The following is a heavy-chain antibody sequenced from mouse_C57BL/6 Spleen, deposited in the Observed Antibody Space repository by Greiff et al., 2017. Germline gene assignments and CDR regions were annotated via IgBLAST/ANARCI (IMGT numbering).Heavy chain of an antibody. Sequence: VKLLESGPGLVQPSQSLSITCTVSGFSLTSYGVHWVRQSPGKGLEWLGVIWSGGSTDYNAAFISRLSISKDNSKSQVFFKMSSLQADDTAIYDCASYYVSTYLAWFAYWGQGTLVTVSA. CDR3: ASYYVSTYLAWFAY. J-gene: IGHJ3*01. D-gene: IGHD1-1*01. CDR1: GFSLTSYG. V-gene: IGHV2-2*01. CDR2: IWSGGST.